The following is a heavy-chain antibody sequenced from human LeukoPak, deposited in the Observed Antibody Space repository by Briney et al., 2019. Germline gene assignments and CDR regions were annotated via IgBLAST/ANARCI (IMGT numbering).Heavy chain of an antibody. CDR2: ISADAVDT. CDR1: GFTFSSFA. D-gene: IGHD2-8*02. Sequence: GGSLRLSCAVSGFTFSSFAMTWVRQAPGKGLEWVSAISADAVDTFYAPSVKGRFTISRDNSKNTMYLQINSLRAEDTAIYYCAKDVWWSVSWGQGTLVTVSS. V-gene: IGHV3-23*01. CDR3: AKDVWWSVS. J-gene: IGHJ5*02.